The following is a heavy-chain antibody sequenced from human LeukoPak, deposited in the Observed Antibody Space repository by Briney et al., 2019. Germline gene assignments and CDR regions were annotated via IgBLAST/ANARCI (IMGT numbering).Heavy chain of an antibody. Sequence: ASVTVSCKVSGYTVTSYALNWVRQAPGQGLEWMGWIDTRTGNPTYAQGFTGRFVFSLDTSVSTAYLQISSLKVEDSVVYYCARGGSRGYYRASNFDYWGQGTLVTVSS. D-gene: IGHD6-25*01. CDR3: ARGGSRGYYRASNFDY. J-gene: IGHJ4*02. CDR1: GYTVTSYA. V-gene: IGHV7-4-1*02. CDR2: IDTRTGNP.